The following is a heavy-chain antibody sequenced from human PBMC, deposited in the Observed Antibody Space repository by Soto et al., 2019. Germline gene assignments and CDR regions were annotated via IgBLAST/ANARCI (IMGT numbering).Heavy chain of an antibody. CDR3: ARGYCSSTSCYTNYYYYYGRDV. CDR1: GFTFSSYW. V-gene: IGHV3-74*01. D-gene: IGHD2-2*02. Sequence: GGSLRLSCAASGFTFSSYWMHWVRQAPGKGLVWVSRINSDGSSTSYADSVKGRFTISRDNANNTLYLQMNSLRAEGTAVYYCARGYCSSTSCYTNYYYYYGRDVWGQGTTVTVSS. J-gene: IGHJ6*02. CDR2: INSDGSST.